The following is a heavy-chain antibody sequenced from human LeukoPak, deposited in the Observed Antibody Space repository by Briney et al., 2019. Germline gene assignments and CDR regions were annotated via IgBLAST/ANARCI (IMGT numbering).Heavy chain of an antibody. CDR3: ARDGGGGLDY. CDR2: ISISSNYI. V-gene: IGHV3-21*01. CDR1: GFTFSNYN. D-gene: IGHD2-15*01. Sequence: PGGSLRLSCAASGFTFSNYNMNWVRQAPGKGLEWVSCISISSNYIYYPDSVKGRFTISRDNAKNSLHLQMNSLRAEDTAVYYCARDGGGGLDYWGQGTLVTVSS. J-gene: IGHJ4*02.